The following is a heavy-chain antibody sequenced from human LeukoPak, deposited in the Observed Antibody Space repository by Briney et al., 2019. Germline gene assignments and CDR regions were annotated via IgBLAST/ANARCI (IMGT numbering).Heavy chain of an antibody. D-gene: IGHD2-8*01. Sequence: GGSLRLSCAASGFTFDDYAMHWVRRAPGKGLEWVSLISGDGGSTYYADSVKGRFTISRDNSKNSLYLQMNSLRTEDTALYYCAKVGRSDIVLMVYEHWGQGTLVTVSS. J-gene: IGHJ1*01. CDR1: GFTFDDYA. V-gene: IGHV3-43*02. CDR3: AKVGRSDIVLMVYEH. CDR2: ISGDGGST.